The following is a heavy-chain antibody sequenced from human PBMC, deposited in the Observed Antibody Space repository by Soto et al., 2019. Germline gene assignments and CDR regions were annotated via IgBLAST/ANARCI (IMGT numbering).Heavy chain of an antibody. Sequence: QVQLQESGPGLVKPSQTLSLTCTVSGGSISSGGYYWSWIRQHPGKGLEWIGYIYYSGSTYYNPSLKSRVTISVDTSKNQFSRKLSSVTAADTAVYYCARVPGRGVTNWFDPWGQGTLVTVSS. CDR2: IYYSGST. CDR3: ARVPGRGVTNWFDP. D-gene: IGHD3-10*01. CDR1: GGSISSGGYY. V-gene: IGHV4-31*03. J-gene: IGHJ5*02.